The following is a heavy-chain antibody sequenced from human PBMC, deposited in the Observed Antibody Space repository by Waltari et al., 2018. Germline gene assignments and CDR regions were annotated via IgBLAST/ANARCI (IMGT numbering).Heavy chain of an antibody. CDR2: IYHSGST. CDR3: AGTMITFGGVIVTDAFDI. V-gene: IGHV4-38-2*01. D-gene: IGHD3-16*02. Sequence: QVQLQESGPGLVKPSETLSLTCAVSGYSISSGYYWGWTRPPPGKGLEWIGSIYHSGSTYYNPSLKSRVTISVDTSKNQFSLKLSSVTAADTAVYYCAGTMITFGGVIVTDAFDIWGQGTMVTVSS. J-gene: IGHJ3*02. CDR1: GYSISSGYY.